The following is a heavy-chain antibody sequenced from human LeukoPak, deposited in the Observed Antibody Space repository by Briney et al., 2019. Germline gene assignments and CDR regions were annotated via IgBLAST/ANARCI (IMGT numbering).Heavy chain of an antibody. CDR2: INTNTGNP. Sequence: GGSLRLSCAASGYTFTSYAMNWVRQAPGQGLEWMGWINTNTGNPTYAQGFTGRFVFSLDTSVSTAYLQISSLKAEDTAVYYCARDLQVGATVYFDYWGQGTLVTVSS. J-gene: IGHJ4*02. V-gene: IGHV7-4-1*02. D-gene: IGHD1-26*01. CDR1: GYTFTSYA. CDR3: ARDLQVGATVYFDY.